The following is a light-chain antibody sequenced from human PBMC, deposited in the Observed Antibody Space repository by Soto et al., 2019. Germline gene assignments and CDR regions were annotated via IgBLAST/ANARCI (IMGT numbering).Light chain of an antibody. J-gene: IGKJ4*01. CDR1: QSVSSN. V-gene: IGKV3-15*01. CDR2: GAS. Sequence: EIVMTQSPATLSVSPGERATLSCRASQSVSSNLAWYQQKPGQAPRLLIYGASTRATGIPARFSGSGSGTEFPLTISSLQSEDFAVYYCQQYSNWPLTFGGGTKVEIK. CDR3: QQYSNWPLT.